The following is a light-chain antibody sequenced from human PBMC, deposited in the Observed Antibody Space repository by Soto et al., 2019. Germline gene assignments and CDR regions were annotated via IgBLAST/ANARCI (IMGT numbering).Light chain of an antibody. Sequence: DIQMTQSPSTLSASVGDRVTITWRASQSISSWLAWYQQKPGKAPKLLIYDASSLESGVPSRFSGSGSGTEFTLTISSLQPDDFATYYCQQYNSYSATFGQGTKVDIK. J-gene: IGKJ1*01. V-gene: IGKV1-5*01. CDR1: QSISSW. CDR3: QQYNSYSAT. CDR2: DAS.